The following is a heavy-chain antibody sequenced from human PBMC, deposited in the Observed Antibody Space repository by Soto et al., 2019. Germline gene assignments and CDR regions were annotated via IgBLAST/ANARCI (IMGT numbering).Heavy chain of an antibody. V-gene: IGHV3-30*03. D-gene: IGHD3-3*01. CDR1: GFTFSSYG. J-gene: IGHJ6*03. CDR2: ISYDGSNK. CDR3: ASASLDFWSGPTYYMDV. Sequence: GGSLRLSCAASGFTFSSYGMHWVRQAPGKGLEWVAVISYDGSNKYYVDSVKGRFTISRDNAKNSLYLQMNSLRAEDTAVYYCASASLDFWSGPTYYMDVWGKGTTVTVSS.